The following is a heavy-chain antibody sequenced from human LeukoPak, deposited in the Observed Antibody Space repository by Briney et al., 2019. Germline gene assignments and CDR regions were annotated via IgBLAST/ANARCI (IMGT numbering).Heavy chain of an antibody. D-gene: IGHD6-13*01. J-gene: IGHJ4*02. V-gene: IGHV1-69*05. CDR1: GGTFISYA. CDR3: ARGHGARIAAAGY. Sequence: SVKVSCKASGGTFISYATSWVRQAPGQGLEWMGGIILIFGTANYAQKFQGRVTITTDESTSTAYMELSSLRSEDTAVYYCARGHGARIAAAGYWGQGTLVTVSS. CDR2: IILIFGTA.